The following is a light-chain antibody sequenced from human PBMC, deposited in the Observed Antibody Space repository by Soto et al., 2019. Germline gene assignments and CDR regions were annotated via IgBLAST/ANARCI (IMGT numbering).Light chain of an antibody. V-gene: IGKV1-5*03. Sequence: DIQMTQSPSTLSASVGDRATITCRASESIDSWLAWHQQKPGRAPKLLISKASSLESGVPSRFSGSGFGTEFTLTISSLQPDDFATYYCQQYNSYRAFGQGTKVDIK. J-gene: IGKJ1*01. CDR3: QQYNSYRA. CDR2: KAS. CDR1: ESIDSW.